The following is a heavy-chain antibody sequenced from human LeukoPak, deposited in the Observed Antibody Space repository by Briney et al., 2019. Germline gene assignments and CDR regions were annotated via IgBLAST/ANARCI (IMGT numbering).Heavy chain of an antibody. CDR1: GASVSGSNYY. D-gene: IGHD6-13*01. J-gene: IGHJ6*03. Sequence: SETLSLTCAVSGASVSGSNYYWGWIRQPPGKGLEWIGYIYYSGSTNYNPSLKSRVTISVDTSKNQFSLKLSSVTAADTAVYYCAREAEIAAAYGYYYYYYMDVWGKGTTVTVSS. V-gene: IGHV4-61*01. CDR3: AREAEIAAAYGYYYYYYMDV. CDR2: IYYSGST.